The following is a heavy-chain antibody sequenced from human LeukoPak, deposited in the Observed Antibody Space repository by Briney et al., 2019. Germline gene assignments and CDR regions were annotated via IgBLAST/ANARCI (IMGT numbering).Heavy chain of an antibody. J-gene: IGHJ4*02. CDR1: GYTFTSYY. V-gene: IGHV1-46*01. CDR3: TRSGHAGERDY. Sequence: ASVKVSCKASGYTFTSYYMHWVRQAPGQGLEWMGIINPSGGSTPYAQKFQGRVTMTRDMSTNTIYMELSSLRSEDTAVYYCTRSGHAGERDYWGQGTLVTVSS. CDR2: INPSGGST. D-gene: IGHD1-1*01.